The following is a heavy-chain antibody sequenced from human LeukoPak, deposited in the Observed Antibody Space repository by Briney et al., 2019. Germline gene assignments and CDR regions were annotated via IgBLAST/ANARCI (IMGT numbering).Heavy chain of an antibody. Sequence: ASVKVSCKASGYTFTGYYMHWVRRAPGQGLEWMGWINPNSGGTNYAQKFQGRVTMTRDTSISTAYMELSRLRSDDTAVYYCAREVVPAAELAGYWGQGTLVTVSS. CDR3: AREVVPAAELAGY. J-gene: IGHJ4*02. V-gene: IGHV1-2*02. CDR2: INPNSGGT. D-gene: IGHD2-2*01. CDR1: GYTFTGYY.